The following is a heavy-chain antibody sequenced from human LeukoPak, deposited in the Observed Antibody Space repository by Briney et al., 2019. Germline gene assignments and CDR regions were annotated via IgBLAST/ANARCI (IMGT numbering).Heavy chain of an antibody. D-gene: IGHD3-16*01. CDR1: GFTFSSYA. CDR2: ISSNGGST. V-gene: IGHV3-64D*06. Sequence: GGSLRLSCSASGFTFSSYAMHWVRQAPGKGLEYVSAISSNGGSTYYADSVKGRFTISRDNSKNTLYLQMSSLRAEDTAVCYCVKDVPRFGEPPFDPWGQGTLVTVSS. J-gene: IGHJ5*02. CDR3: VKDVPRFGEPPFDP.